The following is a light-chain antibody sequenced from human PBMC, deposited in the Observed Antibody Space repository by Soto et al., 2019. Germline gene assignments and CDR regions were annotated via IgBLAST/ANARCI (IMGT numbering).Light chain of an antibody. J-gene: IGKJ1*01. CDR2: GAS. CDR3: HQYGNSPQT. Sequence: EIVMTQSPATLSVSPWERATLSCRASQSVSSNLAWYQQKPGQAPRLLIYGASTRATGIPARFSGSGSGTVFTLTINILEPDDFAVYYCHQYGNSPQTFGQGTKVDIK. CDR1: QSVSSN. V-gene: IGKV3-15*01.